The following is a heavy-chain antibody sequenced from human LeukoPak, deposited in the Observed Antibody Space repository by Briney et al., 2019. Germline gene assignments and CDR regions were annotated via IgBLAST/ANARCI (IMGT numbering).Heavy chain of an antibody. CDR3: ARYSRAAAGYDY. J-gene: IGHJ4*02. Sequence: SETLSLTCTVSGGSISSSSYYWGWIRQPPGKGLEWIGSIYYSGSTYYNPSLKSRVTISVDTSKNQFSLKLSSVTAADTAVYYCARYSRAAAGYDYWGQGTLVTVSS. V-gene: IGHV4-39*07. CDR1: GGSISSSSYY. CDR2: IYYSGST. D-gene: IGHD6-13*01.